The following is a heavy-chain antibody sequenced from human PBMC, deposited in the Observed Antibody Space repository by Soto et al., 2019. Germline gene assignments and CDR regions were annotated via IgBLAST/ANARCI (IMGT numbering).Heavy chain of an antibody. V-gene: IGHV4-30-2*02. CDR1: GGSISSGGYF. D-gene: IGHD2-2*01. CDR3: ARKYCISTSCYEVWFDP. Sequence: SETLSLTSTVSGGSISSGGYFWSWIRQPPGKGLEWIGYIYHSGSTYYNPSLKSRVSISVDRSKNQFSLKLSSVTAADTAVYYCARKYCISTSCYEVWFDPWGQGTLVTVSS. J-gene: IGHJ5*02. CDR2: IYHSGST.